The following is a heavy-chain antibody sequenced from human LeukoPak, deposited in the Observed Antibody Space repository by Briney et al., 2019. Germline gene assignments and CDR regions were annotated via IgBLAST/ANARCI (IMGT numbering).Heavy chain of an antibody. V-gene: IGHV1-69*04. Sequence: ASVKVSCKASGGTFSSYAIGWVRQAPGQGLEWMGRIIPILSIANYAQKFQGRVTITADKSTSTAYMELSSLRSEDTAVYYCARVSHCSSTSCYFDAFDIWGQGTMVTVSS. CDR2: IIPILSIA. CDR3: ARVSHCSSTSCYFDAFDI. D-gene: IGHD2-2*01. J-gene: IGHJ3*02. CDR1: GGTFSSYA.